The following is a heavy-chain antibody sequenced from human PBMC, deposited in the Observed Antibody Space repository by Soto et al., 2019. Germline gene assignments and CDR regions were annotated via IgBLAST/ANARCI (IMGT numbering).Heavy chain of an antibody. CDR3: AKARTTYESSGYHDAFDI. J-gene: IGHJ3*02. CDR1: GFTFSSYA. D-gene: IGHD3-22*01. V-gene: IGHV3-23*01. Sequence: EVQLLESGGGLVQPGGSLRLSCAASGFTFSSYAMSWVRQAPGKGLEWVSAISGSGGSTYYADSVKGRFTISRDNSKNTLYLQMTSLRAEDTAVYYCAKARTTYESSGYHDAFDIWGQGTMVTVSS. CDR2: ISGSGGST.